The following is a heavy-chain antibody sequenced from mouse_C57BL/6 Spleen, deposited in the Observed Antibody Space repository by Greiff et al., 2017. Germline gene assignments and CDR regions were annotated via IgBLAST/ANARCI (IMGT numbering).Heavy chain of an antibody. V-gene: IGHV1-74*01. CDR3: AISDSSGYGGY. Sequence: VQLQQPGAELVKPGASVKVSCTASGYTFTSYWMHWVKQRPGQGLEWIGRIHPSDSDNNSNQKFKGKATLTVDKSSSTAYMQLSRLTSADAAVYYCAISDSSGYGGYWGQGTTLAVSS. J-gene: IGHJ2*01. CDR2: IHPSDSDN. CDR1: GYTFTSYW. D-gene: IGHD3-2*02.